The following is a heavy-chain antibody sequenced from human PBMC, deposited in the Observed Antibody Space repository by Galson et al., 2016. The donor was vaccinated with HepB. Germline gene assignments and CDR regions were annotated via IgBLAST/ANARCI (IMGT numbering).Heavy chain of an antibody. V-gene: IGHV3-7*03. J-gene: IGHJ4*02. Sequence: SLRLSCAASGFNFSSYWMSWVRQAPGKGLEWVANIKQDGSQKYYVDSVKGRFTISRDNAKNSLSLQMNSLRAEDTAVYYGAREDYFDTTGYYYFFDYCGQGTLVTVSS. CDR2: IKQDGSQK. CDR3: AREDYFDTTGYYYFFDY. D-gene: IGHD3-22*01. CDR1: GFNFSSYW.